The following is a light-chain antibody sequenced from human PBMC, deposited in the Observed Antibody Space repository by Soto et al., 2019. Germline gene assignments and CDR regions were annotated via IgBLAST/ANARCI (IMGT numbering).Light chain of an antibody. Sequence: QSVLTQPASVSGSPGQSITISCTGTSSDVGTYNYGSWYQQHPGKAPKLMIYEVSNRPSGVSNRFSGSKSGNTASLTISGLQAEDEADYYCSSYTSISTVVFGGGTKLTVL. CDR1: SSDVGTYNY. V-gene: IGLV2-14*01. CDR3: SSYTSISTVV. CDR2: EVS. J-gene: IGLJ2*01.